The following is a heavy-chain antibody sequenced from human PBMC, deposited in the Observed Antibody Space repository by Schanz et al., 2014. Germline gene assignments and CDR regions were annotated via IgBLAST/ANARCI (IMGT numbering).Heavy chain of an antibody. CDR1: GFTFISYD. J-gene: IGHJ6*03. V-gene: IGHV3-33*01. Sequence: QAQLVESGGGVVQPGRSLRLSCVASGFTFISYDIHWVRQAPGKGLEWVALIWYDGSNEYYADSVKGRFTISRDNPKKTLYLQMNSLRAEDTAVYYCARDHQWLARYYMDVWGKGTTVTVSS. CDR2: IWYDGSNE. CDR3: ARDHQWLARYYMDV. D-gene: IGHD6-19*01.